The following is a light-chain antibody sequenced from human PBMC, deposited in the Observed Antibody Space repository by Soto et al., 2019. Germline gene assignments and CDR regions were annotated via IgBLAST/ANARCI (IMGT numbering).Light chain of an antibody. V-gene: IGLV2-14*01. CDR1: SSDVVGYNY. CDR2: EVS. CDR3: SSFARANTFV. Sequence: QSALAHPASVSGSPGQSIAISCTGTSSDVVGYNYVSWYQQHPVKAPKLLISEVSMRPSGVADRFSGSKSGNTASLTISGLHTEDEADYYCSSFARANTFVFGSGTKLTVL. J-gene: IGLJ1*01.